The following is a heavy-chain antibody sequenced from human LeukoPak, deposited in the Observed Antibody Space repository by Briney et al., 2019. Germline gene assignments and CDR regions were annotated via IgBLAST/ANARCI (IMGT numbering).Heavy chain of an antibody. D-gene: IGHD1-14*01. CDR3: TRASRKEPDY. J-gene: IGHJ4*02. CDR2: INSDGSST. CDR1: GFTFSSSW. Sequence: GGSLRLSCAACGFTFSSSWMHWVGQTRGKGLVWVSRINSDGSSTNYADSVKGRFTISRDNANNTLSLQMNSLRAEDTAVYYCTRASRKEPDYWGQGTLVTVSS. V-gene: IGHV3-74*01.